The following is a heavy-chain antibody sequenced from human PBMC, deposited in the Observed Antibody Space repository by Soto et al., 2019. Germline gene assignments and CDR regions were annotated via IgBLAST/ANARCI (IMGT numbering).Heavy chain of an antibody. V-gene: IGHV4-59*08. J-gene: IGHJ4*02. D-gene: IGHD5-18*01. CDR3: ARRYGSCFDY. CDR1: GGSISSYY. CDR2: IYDSGST. Sequence: QVQLQESGPGLVKPSETLSLTCTVSGGSISSYYWSWIRQPPGKGLEWIGYIYDSGSTNYNPSLKSRVTISVDTSKNPFSLKLSSVTAADTAVYYGARRYGSCFDYWGQGTLVTVSS.